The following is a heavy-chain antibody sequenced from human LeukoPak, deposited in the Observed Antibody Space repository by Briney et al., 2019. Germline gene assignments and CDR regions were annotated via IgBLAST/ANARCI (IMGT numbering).Heavy chain of an antibody. V-gene: IGHV3-23*01. CDR1: GFTFSSYA. Sequence: GGSLRLSCAASGFTFSSYAMSWVRQAPGKGLEWVSAISGSGGSTYYADFVKGRFTISRDNSKNTLYLQMNSLRAEDTAVYYCAKDSVAGTGGFDYWGQGTLVTVSS. J-gene: IGHJ4*02. CDR2: ISGSGGST. CDR3: AKDSVAGTGGFDY. D-gene: IGHD6-19*01.